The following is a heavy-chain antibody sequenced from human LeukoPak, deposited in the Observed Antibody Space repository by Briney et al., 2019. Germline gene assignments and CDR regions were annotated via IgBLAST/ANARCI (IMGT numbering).Heavy chain of an antibody. D-gene: IGHD6-13*01. Sequence: SETLSLTCTVSGDSFSGYYWSWIRQPAGKGLEWIGRMHFSGSTNYNPSLKSRVTMSGDTSKNQFSLKVSSVTAADTAVYYCVKGVTVAAGQRALDYWGQGTLVTVSS. CDR2: MHFSGST. CDR1: GDSFSGYY. V-gene: IGHV4-4*07. J-gene: IGHJ4*02. CDR3: VKGVTVAAGQRALDY.